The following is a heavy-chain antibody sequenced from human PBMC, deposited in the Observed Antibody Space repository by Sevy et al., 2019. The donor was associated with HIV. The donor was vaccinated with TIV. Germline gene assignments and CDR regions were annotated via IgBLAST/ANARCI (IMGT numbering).Heavy chain of an antibody. CDR3: ARAIWFGDGNDY. CDR2: MYYSGST. J-gene: IGHJ4*02. V-gene: IGHV4-59*01. CDR1: GDSISSSY. Sequence: SETLSLTCTVSGDSISSSYWSWIRQPPGKGLEWIGYMYYSGSTHYNPSLKSLVTISGDTSKNQFSLRLSSVTAADTAVYYCARAIWFGDGNDYWGQGTLVTVSS. D-gene: IGHD3-10*01.